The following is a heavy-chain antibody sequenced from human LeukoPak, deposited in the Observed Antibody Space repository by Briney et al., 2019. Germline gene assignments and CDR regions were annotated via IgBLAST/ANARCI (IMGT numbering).Heavy chain of an antibody. CDR3: ARDSRYYYDSRNYDNGAFDM. D-gene: IGHD3-10*01. CDR1: GFTFSSYW. J-gene: IGHJ3*02. CDR2: ISSDGSTT. V-gene: IGHV3-74*01. Sequence: PGGSLRLSCVASGFTFSSYWMHWVRQGPGKGLVWVSRISSDGSTTSYADSVKGRFTISRDNAKNTLYLQMNSLRVEDTAVYYCARDSRYYYDSRNYDNGAFDMWGQGTMVTVSS.